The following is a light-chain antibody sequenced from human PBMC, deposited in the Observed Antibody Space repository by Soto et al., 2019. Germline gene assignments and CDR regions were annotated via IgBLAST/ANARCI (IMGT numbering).Light chain of an antibody. CDR3: QQYNTYPWT. Sequence: DIQVTQSPSTLSSSVGDRVTITCRASQSISSWLAWYQQKPGKAPKLLIYDASSLESGVPSRFSASASGTEFTLTISSLQPDDFATYYCQQYNTYPWTFGQGTKVEIK. CDR2: DAS. CDR1: QSISSW. V-gene: IGKV1-5*01. J-gene: IGKJ1*01.